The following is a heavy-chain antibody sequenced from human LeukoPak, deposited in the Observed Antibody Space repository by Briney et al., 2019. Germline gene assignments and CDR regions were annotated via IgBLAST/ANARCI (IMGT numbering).Heavy chain of an antibody. V-gene: IGHV3-33*06. J-gene: IGHJ3*02. CDR3: AKDTGYSSSSEAFDI. D-gene: IGHD6-13*01. CDR2: VWYDGDDK. Sequence: QAGGSLRLSCAASGFTFNTYAMHWVRQAPGKGLERMAVVWYDGDDKYYADSVKGRFTISRDNSKNTLYLQMNSLRVEDTAVYYCAKDTGYSSSSEAFDIWGQGTMVTVSS. CDR1: GFTFNTYA.